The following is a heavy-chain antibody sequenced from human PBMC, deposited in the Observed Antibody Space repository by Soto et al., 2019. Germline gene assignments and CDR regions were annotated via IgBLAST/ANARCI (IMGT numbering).Heavy chain of an antibody. Sequence: QVQLQESGPGLVKPSETLSLSCTVSGGSISSYYWSWFRQSPGKRMEWIGYVHHSWGSSYNPSLRSRVAISLDTSKSQFSLKVTSVTATVTAVYSCARQGFGPLHGLVDVWGQGTTVTVSS. D-gene: IGHD3-10*01. CDR3: ARQGFGPLHGLVDV. CDR2: VHHSWGS. V-gene: IGHV4-59*08. CDR1: GGSISSYY. J-gene: IGHJ6*02.